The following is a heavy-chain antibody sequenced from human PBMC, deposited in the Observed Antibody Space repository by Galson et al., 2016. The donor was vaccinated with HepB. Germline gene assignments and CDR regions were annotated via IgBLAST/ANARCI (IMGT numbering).Heavy chain of an antibody. Sequence: LSLTCTVSGGPVSNTNHYWAWIRRSPERGLEWIGSIHFIGNTYYSPSLKSRVTISVDASKKQFSLNLRSVTAADTAVFFCARRHFSDTTGYYSDAFDIWGQGTMVTVSS. CDR3: ARRHFSDTTGYYSDAFDI. J-gene: IGHJ3*02. D-gene: IGHD3-22*01. CDR1: GGPVSNTNHY. V-gene: IGHV4-39*01. CDR2: IHFIGNT.